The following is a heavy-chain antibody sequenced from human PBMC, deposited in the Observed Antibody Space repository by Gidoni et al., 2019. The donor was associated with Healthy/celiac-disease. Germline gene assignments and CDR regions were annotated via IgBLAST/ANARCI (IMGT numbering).Heavy chain of an antibody. CDR1: GFTFSSYA. V-gene: IGHV3-23*01. Sequence: EVQLLESGGSLVQPGGSLRLSCAASGFTFSSYAMSWVRQAPGKGLEWVSAISGSGGSTYYADSVKGRFTISRDNSKNTLYLQMNSLRAEDTAVYYCAKDLKWIQLWLLPFDYWGQGTLVTVSS. CDR3: AKDLKWIQLWLLPFDY. CDR2: ISGSGGST. J-gene: IGHJ4*02. D-gene: IGHD5-18*01.